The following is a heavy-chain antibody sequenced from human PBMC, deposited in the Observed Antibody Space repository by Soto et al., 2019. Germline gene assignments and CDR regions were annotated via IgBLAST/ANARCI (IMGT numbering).Heavy chain of an antibody. CDR3: ARQAMVRGVITRYYFDY. J-gene: IGHJ4*02. Sequence: AWSLRLSCAASGFTFSSYGMHWVRQAPGKGLEWVAVIWYDGSNKYYADSVKGRFTISRDNSKNTLYLQMNSLRAEDTAVYYCARQAMVRGVITRYYFDYWGQGTLVTVSS. CDR1: GFTFSSYG. V-gene: IGHV3-33*01. D-gene: IGHD3-10*01. CDR2: IWYDGSNK.